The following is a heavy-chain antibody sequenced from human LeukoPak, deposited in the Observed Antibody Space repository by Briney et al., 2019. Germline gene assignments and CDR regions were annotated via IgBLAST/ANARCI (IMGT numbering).Heavy chain of an antibody. Sequence: SETLSLTCTVSGGSISSYYWSWIRQPPGKGLEWIGYIYCSGSTNYNPSLKSRVTISVDTSKNQFSLKLSSVTAADTAVYYYARHGLELPYGMDVWGQGTTVTVSS. D-gene: IGHD1-7*01. CDR2: IYCSGST. V-gene: IGHV4-59*08. CDR1: GGSISSYY. CDR3: ARHGLELPYGMDV. J-gene: IGHJ6*02.